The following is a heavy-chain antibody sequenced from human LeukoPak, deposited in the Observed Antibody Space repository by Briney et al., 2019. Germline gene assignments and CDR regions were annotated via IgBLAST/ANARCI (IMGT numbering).Heavy chain of an antibody. V-gene: IGHV4-4*07. CDR1: GGSISSYY. Sequence: SETLSLTCTVSGGSISSYYWSWIRQPAGKGLEWIGRIYTDGSTNFHPSLKSRVTLSVDTSTNQFSLRLSSVTAAGTAVYYCARGYGYQNFDYWGQGTLVTVSS. CDR2: IYTDGST. J-gene: IGHJ4*02. D-gene: IGHD3-16*02. CDR3: ARGYGYQNFDY.